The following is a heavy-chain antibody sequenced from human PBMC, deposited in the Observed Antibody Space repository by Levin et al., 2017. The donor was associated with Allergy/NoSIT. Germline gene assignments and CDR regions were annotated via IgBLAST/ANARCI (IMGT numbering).Heavy chain of an antibody. CDR1: GFTFSSYW. D-gene: IGHD6-13*01. V-gene: IGHV3-7*04. J-gene: IGHJ4*02. CDR2: IKQDGSEK. Sequence: GESLKISCAASGFTFSSYWMSWVRQAPGKGLEWVANIKQDGSEKYYVDSVKGRFTISRDNAKNSLYLQMNSLRAEDTAVYYCARLGTVIAAAFTGPFDYWGQGTLVTVSS. CDR3: ARLGTVIAAAFTGPFDY.